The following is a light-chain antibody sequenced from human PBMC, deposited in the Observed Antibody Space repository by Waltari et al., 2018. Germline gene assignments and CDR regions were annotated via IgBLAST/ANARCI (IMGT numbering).Light chain of an antibody. V-gene: IGKV4-1*01. CDR2: WAS. CDR1: QNILYNSNDKNY. J-gene: IGKJ1*01. Sequence: DIVMTQSPDSLVVSLGERATINCKSSQNILYNSNDKNYLAWYQHKPGQPPKLLINWASTREAGVPDRFSGSGSGTDFTLTISSLQAEDVAVYYCQQYYRSRTFGQGTKVEIK. CDR3: QQYYRSRT.